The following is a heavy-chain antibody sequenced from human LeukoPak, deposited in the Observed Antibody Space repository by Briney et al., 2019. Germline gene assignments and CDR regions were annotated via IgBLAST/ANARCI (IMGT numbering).Heavy chain of an antibody. J-gene: IGHJ5*02. CDR1: GYTFTGYY. CDR2: INPNSGGT. Sequence: ASVKVSCKASGYTFTGYYMHWVRQAPGRGLEWMGWINPNSGGTNYAQKFQGRVTMTRDTSISTAYMELSRLRSDDTAVYYCARGYCSGGSCRDWFDPWGQGTLVTVSS. CDR3: ARGYCSGGSCRDWFDP. D-gene: IGHD2-15*01. V-gene: IGHV1-2*02.